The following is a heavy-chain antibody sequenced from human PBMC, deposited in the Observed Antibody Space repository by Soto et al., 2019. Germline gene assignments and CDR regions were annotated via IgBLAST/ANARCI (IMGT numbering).Heavy chain of an antibody. Sequence: EVQLLESGGGLVQPGGSLRLSCAASGFTFSSYAMSWVRQAPGKGLEWVSDISGSGGSTYYADSVKGRFTITRDNYKNTLYLQMNSRSGEDTAVYYCANGPGISRGAYWGQGTLVTVSS. CDR1: GFTFSSYA. CDR2: ISGSGGST. J-gene: IGHJ4*02. D-gene: IGHD6-13*01. CDR3: ANGPGISRGAY. V-gene: IGHV3-23*01.